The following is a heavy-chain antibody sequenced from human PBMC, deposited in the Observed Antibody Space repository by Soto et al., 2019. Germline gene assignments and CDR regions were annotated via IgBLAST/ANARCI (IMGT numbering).Heavy chain of an antibody. D-gene: IGHD6-13*01. CDR2: IVPSDSDT. J-gene: IGHJ6*02. CDR1: GYRFTSYW. V-gene: IGHV5-10-1*04. CDR3: ARGLIAAAGTSGMDV. Sequence: LGESLKISCRTSGYRFTSYWIAWVRQMPGKGLEWMGRIVPSDSDTRYSPSFQGQVTISADKSTSTAYLQWSSLKASDTAMYYCARGLIAAAGTSGMDVWGQGTTVTVS.